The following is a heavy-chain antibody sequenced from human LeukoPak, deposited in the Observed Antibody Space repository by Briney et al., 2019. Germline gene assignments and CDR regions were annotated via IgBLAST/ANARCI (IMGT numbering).Heavy chain of an antibody. J-gene: IGHJ4*02. D-gene: IGHD3/OR15-3a*01. CDR3: ARGYPLDWNYFDY. CDR2: INPSGGDT. Sequence: ASVKVSCKASGYTFTSYYTYYMHWVRQAPGQGREGMGIINPSGGDTSYAQKFQGRVTMTRDTSTSTVYMELSSLRSEDTAVYYCARGYPLDWNYFDYWGQGTLVTVSS. V-gene: IGHV1-46*01. CDR1: GYTFTSYYTYY.